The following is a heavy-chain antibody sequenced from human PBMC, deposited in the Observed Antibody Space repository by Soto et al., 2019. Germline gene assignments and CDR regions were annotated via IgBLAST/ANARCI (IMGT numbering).Heavy chain of an antibody. D-gene: IGHD1-1*01. Sequence: ETLGLTCPVSGASISGFYWSWIRKSAGKGLEWIGLIYATGTTDYNPSLKSRVMMSVDTSKKQFYLKLRSVTAADTAAYYCVRDGTKTLRDWFDPWGQGISVTVYS. V-gene: IGHV4-4*07. J-gene: IGHJ5*02. CDR3: VRDGTKTLRDWFDP. CDR2: IYATGTT. CDR1: GASISGFY.